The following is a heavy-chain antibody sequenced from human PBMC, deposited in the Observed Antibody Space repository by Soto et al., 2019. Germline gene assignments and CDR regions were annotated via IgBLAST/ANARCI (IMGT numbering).Heavy chain of an antibody. J-gene: IGHJ6*02. CDR3: ARQGFGELHGLVDV. CDR2: MGYNGFT. Sequence: QVQLQESGPGLVKPSETLSLTCTISGGPMNNYYCSWFRQPRGQGLVWIGYMGYNGFTRYNPSLRSRVAISLDPAKNQFSLNLSSVTAADTALYYCARQGFGELHGLVDVWGQGITVTVSS. V-gene: IGHV4-59*08. D-gene: IGHD3-10*01. CDR1: GGPMNNYY.